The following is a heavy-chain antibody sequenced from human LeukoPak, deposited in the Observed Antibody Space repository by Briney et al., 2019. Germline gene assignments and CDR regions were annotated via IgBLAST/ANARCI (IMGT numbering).Heavy chain of an antibody. Sequence: GRSLRLSCAASGFTFSSYGMHWVRQAPGKGLEWVAVISYGGSNKFYADSVKGRFTISRDNSKNTLYMQMNTLRAQDTAVYYCANAWSPLMAVAGDPIDYWGQGTLVTVSS. CDR1: GFTFSSYG. CDR2: ISYGGSNK. CDR3: ANAWSPLMAVAGDPIDY. D-gene: IGHD6-19*01. V-gene: IGHV3-30*18. J-gene: IGHJ4*02.